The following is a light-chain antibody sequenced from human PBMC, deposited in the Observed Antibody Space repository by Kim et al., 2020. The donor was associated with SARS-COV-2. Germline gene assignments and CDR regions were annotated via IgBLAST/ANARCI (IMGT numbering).Light chain of an antibody. CDR1: SGSIASNY. Sequence: NFMLTQPHSVSESPGKTVTISCTRSSGSIASNYVQWYQQRPGSAPTTVIYEDNQRPSEVPDRFSGSIDSSSNSASLTISGLKTEDEADYYCQSYDSSNAWVFGGGTQLTVL. CDR2: EDN. J-gene: IGLJ3*02. CDR3: QSYDSSNAWV. V-gene: IGLV6-57*04.